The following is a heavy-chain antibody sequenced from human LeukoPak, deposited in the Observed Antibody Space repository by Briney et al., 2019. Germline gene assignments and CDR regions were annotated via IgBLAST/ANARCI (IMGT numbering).Heavy chain of an antibody. D-gene: IGHD3-10*01. J-gene: IGHJ4*02. CDR2: IYYSGST. Sequence: SETLSLTCTVSGGSISSSSYYWGWIRQPPGKGLEWTGSIYYSGSTYYNPSLKSRVTISVDTSKNQFSLRLSSVTAADTAVYYCARVRYYGSGSYYSLYYFDYWGQGTLVTVSS. CDR3: ARVRYYGSGSYYSLYYFDY. V-gene: IGHV4-39*07. CDR1: GGSISSSSYY.